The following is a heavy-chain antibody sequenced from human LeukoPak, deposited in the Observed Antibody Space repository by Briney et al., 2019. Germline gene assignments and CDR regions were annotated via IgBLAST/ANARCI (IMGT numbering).Heavy chain of an antibody. D-gene: IGHD3-16*02. CDR2: INAGNGNT. V-gene: IGHV1-3*01. J-gene: IGHJ5*02. CDR3: ARDSGKGFRLGELSLLFDP. Sequence: ASVKVSCKASGSTFTSYAMHWVRQAPGQRLEWMGWINAGNGNTKYSQKFQGGVTITRDTSASTAYMELSSLRSEDTAVYYCARDSGKGFRLGELSLLFDPWGQGTLVTVSS. CDR1: GSTFTSYA.